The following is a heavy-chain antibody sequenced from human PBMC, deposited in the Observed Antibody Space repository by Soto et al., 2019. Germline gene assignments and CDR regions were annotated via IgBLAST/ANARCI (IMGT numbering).Heavy chain of an antibody. CDR1: GFTFSSYA. Sequence: GGSLRLSCAASGFTFSSYAMSWVRQAPGKGLEWVSAISGSGGSTYYADSVKGRFTISRDNSKNTLYLQMNSLRAEETAVYFCAKDQAYDILSGHFDYWGQGTLVTVSS. D-gene: IGHD3-9*01. J-gene: IGHJ4*02. CDR2: ISGSGGST. V-gene: IGHV3-23*01. CDR3: AKDQAYDILSGHFDY.